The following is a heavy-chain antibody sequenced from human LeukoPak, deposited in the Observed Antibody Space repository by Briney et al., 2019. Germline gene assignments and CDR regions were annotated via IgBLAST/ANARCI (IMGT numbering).Heavy chain of an antibody. D-gene: IGHD5-18*01. CDR1: GFTFSTYS. J-gene: IGHJ4*02. Sequence: GGSLRLSCAASGFTFSTYSMNWVRQAPGKGLEWVSSISSSSGYTYYADSVKGRFTISRDNAKNTLYLQMNSLRAEDTAVYYCGSGYSYGYPDYWGQGTLVTVSS. V-gene: IGHV3-21*01. CDR2: ISSSSGYT. CDR3: GSGYSYGYPDY.